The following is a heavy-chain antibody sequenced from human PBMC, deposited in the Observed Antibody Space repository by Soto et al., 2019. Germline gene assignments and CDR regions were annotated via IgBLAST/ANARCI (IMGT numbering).Heavy chain of an antibody. Sequence: QVQLVESGGGVVQPGRSLRLSCAASGFTFSSYGMHWVRQAPGKGLEWVAVISYDGINKYYADSVKGRFTISRDNSKNTLYLQMNSRRAEDTAVYYCAKSVYNWNDGFFDDWGQGTLVTVSS. CDR3: AKSVYNWNDGFFDD. D-gene: IGHD1-1*01. J-gene: IGHJ4*02. V-gene: IGHV3-30*18. CDR2: ISYDGINK. CDR1: GFTFSSYG.